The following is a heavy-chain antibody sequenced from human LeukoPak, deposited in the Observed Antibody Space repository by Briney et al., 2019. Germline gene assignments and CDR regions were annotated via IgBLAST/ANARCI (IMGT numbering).Heavy chain of an antibody. D-gene: IGHD1-26*01. Sequence: SETLSLTCTVSGDSFTGYYWSWIRQPAGKGLEWIGRIYTSGSTNYNASLKSRVSMSVDTSKNQFSLKLSSGTASDTAVFYCARENSGSYREFDYWGQGTLVTVSS. CDR2: IYTSGST. CDR3: ARENSGSYREFDY. CDR1: GDSFTGYY. V-gene: IGHV4-4*07. J-gene: IGHJ4*02.